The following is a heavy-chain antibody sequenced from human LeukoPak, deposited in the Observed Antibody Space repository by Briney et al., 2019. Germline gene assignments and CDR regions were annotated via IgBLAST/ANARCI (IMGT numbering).Heavy chain of an antibody. V-gene: IGHV4-38-2*01. CDR1: GYSISSGYY. Sequence: PSGTLSLTCAVSGYSISSGYYWGWIRQPPGKGLEWIGSIYHSGSTHYNPSLKSRVTISVDTSKNQFSLKLSSVTAADTAVYYCARHPVEMATIERFSWGQGTLVTVSS. D-gene: IGHD5-24*01. CDR3: ARHPVEMATIERFS. CDR2: IYHSGST. J-gene: IGHJ4*02.